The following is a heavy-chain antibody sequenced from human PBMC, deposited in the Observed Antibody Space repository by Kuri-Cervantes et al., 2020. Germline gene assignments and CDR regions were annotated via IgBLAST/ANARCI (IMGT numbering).Heavy chain of an antibody. J-gene: IGHJ4*02. D-gene: IGHD6-19*01. CDR2: IKQDGSEK. V-gene: IGHV3-7*01. CDR1: GFTFSSYG. Sequence: GGSLRLSCAASGFTFSSYGMNWVRQAPGKGLEWVANIKQDGSEKYYVDSVKGRFTISRDNAKNSLYLQMNSLRAEDTAVYYCARDSEWLGTFDYWGQGTLVTVSS. CDR3: ARDSEWLGTFDY.